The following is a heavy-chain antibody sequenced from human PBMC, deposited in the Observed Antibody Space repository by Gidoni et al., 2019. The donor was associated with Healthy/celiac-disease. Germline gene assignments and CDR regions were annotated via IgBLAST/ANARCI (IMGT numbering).Heavy chain of an antibody. CDR3: ARQGSRWSFDY. CDR2: ISSSSSYL. Sequence: EVQLVESGGGLVKPGGSLRTSCAATGFTFSSYSMIWVRLAPRKGLEWVSSISSSSSYLYYAASVKGRFTLSRDHAKNSLYLQMNSLRAEDPAVYYCARQGSRWSFDYWGQGTLVTVSS. D-gene: IGHD6-13*01. CDR1: GFTFSSYS. J-gene: IGHJ4*02. V-gene: IGHV3-21*01.